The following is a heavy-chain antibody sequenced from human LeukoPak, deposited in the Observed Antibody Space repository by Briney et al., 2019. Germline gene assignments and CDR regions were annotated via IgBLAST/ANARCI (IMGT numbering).Heavy chain of an antibody. J-gene: IGHJ5*02. CDR1: GYTFTSYD. CDR2: MYPNSGDT. D-gene: IGHD3-10*01. Sequence: GASVKVSCKASGYTFTSYDINWVRQATGQGLEWMGWMYPNSGDTGYAQKFQGRVTMTRNTSISTAYMELSSLRFDDTAVYYCARMARIWFGESWYNWFDPWGQGTLVTVSS. CDR3: ARMARIWFGESWYNWFDP. V-gene: IGHV1-8*01.